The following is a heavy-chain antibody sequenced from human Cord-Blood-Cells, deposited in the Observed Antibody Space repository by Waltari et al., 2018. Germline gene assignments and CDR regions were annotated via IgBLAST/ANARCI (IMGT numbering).Heavy chain of an antibody. D-gene: IGHD2-21*02. CDR2: ISYDGSNK. J-gene: IGHJ4*02. CDR3: ARGLRVVTLDY. V-gene: IGHV3-30-3*01. CDR1: GFTFSSYA. Sequence: QVQLVESGGGVVQPGRSLRLSCAASGFTFSSYAMHWVRQAPGKGREWVAVISYDGSNKYYADSVKGRFTISRDNSKNTLYLQMNSLRAEDTAVYYCARGLRVVTLDYWGQGTLVTVSS.